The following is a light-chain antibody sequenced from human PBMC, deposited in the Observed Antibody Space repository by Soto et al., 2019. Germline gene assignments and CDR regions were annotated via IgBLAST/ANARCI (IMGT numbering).Light chain of an antibody. V-gene: IGKV3D-20*02. CDR3: QQRSNWPWT. CDR1: QSVISTY. J-gene: IGKJ1*01. CDR2: DAS. Sequence: EIVLTQSPDTLSLSPGERATLSCRASQSVISTYLAWYQQKPGQAPRLLIYDASSRATGIPDRFSGSGSGANFTLTISSLEPEDSAIYYCQQRSNWPWTFGQGTKV.